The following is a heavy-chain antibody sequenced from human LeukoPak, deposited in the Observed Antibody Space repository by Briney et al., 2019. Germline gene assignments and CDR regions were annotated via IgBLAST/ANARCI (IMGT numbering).Heavy chain of an antibody. D-gene: IGHD3-22*01. CDR1: GFTFSSYA. J-gene: IGHJ3*02. V-gene: IGHV3-23*01. CDR3: AKLGSSGHPGAFDI. Sequence: GGSLRLSCAASGFTFSSYAMSWVRQAPGKGLEWVPGISGSGDSTYYADSVKGRFTISRDNSKNTMYMQMNSLRADDTAVYYCAKLGSSGHPGAFDIWGQGTMVTVSS. CDR2: ISGSGDST.